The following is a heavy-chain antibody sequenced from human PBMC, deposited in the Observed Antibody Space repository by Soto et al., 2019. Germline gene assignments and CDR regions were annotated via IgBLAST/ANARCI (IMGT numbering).Heavy chain of an antibody. V-gene: IGHV4-39*01. CDR3: ARLPGLSGLNWFDP. CDR1: GGSISSSSYY. J-gene: IGHJ5*02. Sequence: SETLYLTCTDSGGSISSSSYYWGWFRRPPGKGLEWIGNIYYSGNTYYNPSLKSRVTISVDTSKNQFSLQLSSVIAAVTAGYYCARLPGLSGLNWFDPWGQGTLVTVSS. D-gene: IGHD6-19*01. CDR2: IYYSGNT.